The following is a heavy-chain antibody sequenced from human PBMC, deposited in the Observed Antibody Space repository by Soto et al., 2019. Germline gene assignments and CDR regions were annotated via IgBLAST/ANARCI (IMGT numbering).Heavy chain of an antibody. CDR1: RFSFSNYA. J-gene: IGHJ3*02. CDR2: IYYDGSKK. Sequence: GGSLRLSCAASRFSFSNYATHWVRQAPGKGLEWLAVIYYDGSKKFFADSVKGRFSVSRDNSKNTLFLQINSLRAEDTAVYYCARDRPPTDSSNDALDIWGQGTMVTVSS. CDR3: ARDRPPTDSSNDALDI. V-gene: IGHV3-33*01.